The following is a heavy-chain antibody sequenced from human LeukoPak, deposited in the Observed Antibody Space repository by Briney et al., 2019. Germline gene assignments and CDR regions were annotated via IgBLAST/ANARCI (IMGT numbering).Heavy chain of an antibody. CDR2: IYYSGST. CDR1: GGSISSSSYY. J-gene: IGHJ4*02. Sequence: PSETLSLTCTVSGGSISSSSYYWGWIRQPPGKGLEWIGSIYYSGSTYYNPSLKSRVTISVDTSKNQFSLKLSSVTAADTAVYYCARGGYSYGYLVAYYFDYWGQGTLVTVSS. V-gene: IGHV4-39*01. D-gene: IGHD5-18*01. CDR3: ARGGYSYGYLVAYYFDY.